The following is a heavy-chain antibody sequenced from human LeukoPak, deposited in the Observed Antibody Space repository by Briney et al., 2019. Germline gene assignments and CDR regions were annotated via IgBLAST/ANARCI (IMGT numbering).Heavy chain of an antibody. D-gene: IGHD5-18*01. Sequence: PSETLSLTCTVSGGSISSRSYYRGWIRQPPGKGLEWIGSIYYSGSTYYNPSLKSRVTISVDTSKNQFSLTLSSLTAADTAVYYCARTGTSYSYVYLGDWGQGTLVTVSS. V-gene: IGHV4-39*01. CDR3: ARTGTSYSYVYLGD. J-gene: IGHJ4*02. CDR2: IYYSGST. CDR1: GGSISSRSYY.